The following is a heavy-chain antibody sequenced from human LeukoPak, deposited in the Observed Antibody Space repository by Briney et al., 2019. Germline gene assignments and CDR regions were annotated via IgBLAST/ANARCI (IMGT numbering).Heavy chain of an antibody. V-gene: IGHV4-59*01. CDR3: ARISTYYYDSSGYRFDY. Sequence: SETLSLTCTVSGGSISSYYWSWIRQPPGKGLEWIGYIYYSGSTNYNPSLKSRVTISVDTSKNQFSLKLSSVTAADTAVYYCARISTYYYDSSGYRFDYWGQGTLVTVSS. D-gene: IGHD3-22*01. CDR1: GGSISSYY. CDR2: IYYSGST. J-gene: IGHJ4*02.